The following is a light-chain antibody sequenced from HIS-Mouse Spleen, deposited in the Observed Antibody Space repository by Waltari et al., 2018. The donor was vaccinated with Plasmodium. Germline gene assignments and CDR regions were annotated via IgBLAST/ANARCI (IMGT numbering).Light chain of an antibody. V-gene: IGKV1-33*01. J-gene: IGKJ2*01. CDR3: QQYDNLPMYT. CDR2: DSS. Sequence: DIQMTQSPSSLSASVGDRVTITCQARQDISNYLNWYQQKTGKAPKLLIYDSSNLETGVPSRFSGSGSGTDCTFTSSSLQPEDIATYYCQQYDNLPMYTVGQGTKLEIK. CDR1: QDISNY.